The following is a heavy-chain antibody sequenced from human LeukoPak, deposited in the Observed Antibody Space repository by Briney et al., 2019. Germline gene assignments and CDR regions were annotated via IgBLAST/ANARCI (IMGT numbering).Heavy chain of an antibody. V-gene: IGHV1-2*02. Sequence: ASVKVSCKASGYTFTGYYMHWVRQAPGQGLEWMGWINPNSGGTNYAQKFQGRVTMTRDTSISTAYMELSRLRSDDTAVYYCARGELTLPLNFDYWGQGTLVTVSS. CDR2: INPNSGGT. CDR3: ARGELTLPLNFDY. CDR1: GYTFTGYY. J-gene: IGHJ4*02. D-gene: IGHD1-7*01.